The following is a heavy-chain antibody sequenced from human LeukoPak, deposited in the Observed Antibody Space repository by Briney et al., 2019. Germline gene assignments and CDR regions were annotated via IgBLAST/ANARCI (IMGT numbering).Heavy chain of an antibody. V-gene: IGHV4-39*01. CDR2: IYYSGST. CDR1: GGSISSSSYY. Sequence: SETLSLTCTVSGGSISSSSYYWGWIRQPPGKGLEWIGSIYYSGSTYYNPSLKSRVTISVDTSKNQFSLKLSSVTAADTAVYYCARSRTLGYCSSTSCRANQYYYGMDVWGQGTTVTVSS. CDR3: ARSRTLGYCSSTSCRANQYYYGMDV. D-gene: IGHD2-2*01. J-gene: IGHJ6*02.